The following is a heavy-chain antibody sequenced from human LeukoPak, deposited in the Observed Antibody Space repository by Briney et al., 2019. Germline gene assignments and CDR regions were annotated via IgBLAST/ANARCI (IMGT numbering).Heavy chain of an antibody. CDR3: TRRDWNSNFDY. Sequence: GGSLRLSCAASGFTFSGSAMHWVRQASGKGLEWVGRIRSKANSYATAYAASVKGRFTISRDDSKNTAYLQMNSLKTEDTAVYYCTRRDWNSNFDYWGQGTLVTVSS. D-gene: IGHD1-7*01. V-gene: IGHV3-73*01. CDR1: GFTFSGSA. J-gene: IGHJ4*02. CDR2: IRSKANSYAT.